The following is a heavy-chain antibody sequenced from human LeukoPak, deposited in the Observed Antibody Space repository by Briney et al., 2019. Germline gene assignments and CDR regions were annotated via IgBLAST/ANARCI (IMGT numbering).Heavy chain of an antibody. CDR1: GFTFSSYA. CDR3: AKDPAPGIAAT. J-gene: IGHJ5*02. V-gene: IGHV3-23*01. D-gene: IGHD6-13*01. Sequence: GGSLRLSCAAPGFTFSSYAMSWVRQAPGKGLEWVSAISGSGGSTYYADSVKGRFTISRDNSKNTLYLQMNSLRAEDTAVYYCAKDPAPGIAATWGQGTLVTVSS. CDR2: ISGSGGST.